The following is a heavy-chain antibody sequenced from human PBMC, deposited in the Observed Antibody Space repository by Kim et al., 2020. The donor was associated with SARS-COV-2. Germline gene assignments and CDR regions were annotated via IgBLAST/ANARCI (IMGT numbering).Heavy chain of an antibody. CDR3: ARDVRGGGMDV. D-gene: IGHD3-16*01. Sequence: GGSLRLSCAASGFTFSTNTMNWVRQAPGKGLEWISYIRSSSSTLYYADSVKGRFTISRDNAKNSLFLQMNSLRVEDTAVYYCARDVRGGGMDVWGQGPT. CDR2: IRSSSSTL. J-gene: IGHJ6*02. CDR1: GFTFSTNT. V-gene: IGHV3-48*04.